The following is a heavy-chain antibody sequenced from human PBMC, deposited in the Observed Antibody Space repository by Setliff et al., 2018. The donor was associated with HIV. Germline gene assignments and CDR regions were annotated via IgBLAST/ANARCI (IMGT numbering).Heavy chain of an antibody. D-gene: IGHD3-22*01. J-gene: IGHJ3*02. Sequence: ASVKVSCKASGYTFTTYAINWVRQAPGQGPEDMGWISTYNGHTSYARKFQGRVTMTTDTSTNTAYMELRTLRSDDTAVYYCARGDYYDSGSYSPGGDVFDIWGQGTTVTVSS. CDR3: ARGDYYDSGSYSPGGDVFDI. V-gene: IGHV1-18*01. CDR2: ISTYNGHT. CDR1: GYTFTTYA.